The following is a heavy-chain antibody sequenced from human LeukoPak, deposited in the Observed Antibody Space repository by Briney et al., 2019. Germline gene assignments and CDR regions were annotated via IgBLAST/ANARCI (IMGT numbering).Heavy chain of an antibody. V-gene: IGHV3-66*01. J-gene: IGHJ5*02. CDR2: IYSGGDT. Sequence: GGSLRLPCAPSRSTVSRKHKIWVPHAPGKALEWVSVIYSGGDTYYADSVKGRFTISRDTSKNTLYLQMKSLRVEDTAVYYCARGLDVAGGWFDPWGQGTLVTVSS. D-gene: IGHD6-19*01. CDR1: RSTVSRKH. CDR3: ARGLDVAGGWFDP.